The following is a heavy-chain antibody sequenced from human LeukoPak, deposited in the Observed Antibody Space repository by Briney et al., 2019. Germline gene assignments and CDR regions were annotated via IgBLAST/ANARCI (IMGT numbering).Heavy chain of an antibody. D-gene: IGHD5-12*01. CDR1: GGSISSSSYY. J-gene: IGHJ4*02. V-gene: IGHV4-39*01. Sequence: SETLSLTCTVSGGSISSSSYYWGWIRQPPGKGLEWIGSIYYSGSTYYNPSLKSRVTVSVDTSKNQFSLKLSSVTAADTAVYYCARRLYIVATIDYWGQGTLVTVSS. CDR2: IYYSGST. CDR3: ARRLYIVATIDY.